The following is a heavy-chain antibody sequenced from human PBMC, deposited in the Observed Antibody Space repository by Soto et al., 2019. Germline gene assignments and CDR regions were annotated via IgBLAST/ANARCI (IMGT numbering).Heavy chain of an antibody. D-gene: IGHD3-3*01. CDR1: GFTFSSYA. Sequence: EVQLLESGGGLVQPGGSLRLSCAASGFTFSSYAMSWVRQAPGKGLEWVSAISGSGGSTYYADSVKGRFTISRDNSKNTLYLQMNSLRAEDTAVYYCAKEALLEWLLTSYYFDYWGQGTLVTVSS. CDR3: AKEALLEWLLTSYYFDY. V-gene: IGHV3-23*01. CDR2: ISGSGGST. J-gene: IGHJ4*02.